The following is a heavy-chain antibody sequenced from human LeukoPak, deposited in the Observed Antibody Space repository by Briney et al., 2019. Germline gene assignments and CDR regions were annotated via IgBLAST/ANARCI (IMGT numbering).Heavy chain of an antibody. CDR2: ISGSGGST. Sequence: GGSLRLSCAASGFTFSSYAMSWVRQAPGKGLEWVSAISGSGGSTYYADSVKGRFTISRDNAKKSLYLQMNSLRAEDTAVYYCAREFDSSGYLDYWGQGTLVTVSS. V-gene: IGHV3-23*01. CDR1: GFTFSSYA. D-gene: IGHD3-22*01. CDR3: AREFDSSGYLDY. J-gene: IGHJ4*02.